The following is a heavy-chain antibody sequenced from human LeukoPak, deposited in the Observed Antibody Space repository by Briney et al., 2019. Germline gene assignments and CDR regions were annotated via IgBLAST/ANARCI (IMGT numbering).Heavy chain of an antibody. CDR2: ISGSGSNT. CDR3: ARDSGPGTTSPHYYGMDV. Sequence: GGSLRLSCAASKFTFSSYAMNWVRQAPGKGLEWVSAISGSGSNTYYADSVKGRFTISRDNAKNSLYLQMSSLRAEDTAVYYCARDSGPGTTSPHYYGMDVWGQGTTVTVSS. D-gene: IGHD1-7*01. V-gene: IGHV3-23*01. CDR1: KFTFSSYA. J-gene: IGHJ6*02.